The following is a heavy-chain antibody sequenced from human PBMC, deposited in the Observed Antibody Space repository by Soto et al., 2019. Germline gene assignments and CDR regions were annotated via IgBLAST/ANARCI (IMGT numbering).Heavy chain of an antibody. Sequence: ASVKVSCKASGYTFTSYAMHWVRQAPGQRLEWMGWINAGNSDTTYSQKFQGRVTITSDTSASTAYMELTSLRSEDTAVYDCGRDFSMVVGAPGYWGQGTLVTVS. CDR3: GRDFSMVVGAPGY. V-gene: IGHV1-3*01. J-gene: IGHJ4*02. CDR1: GYTFTSYA. D-gene: IGHD3-22*01. CDR2: INAGNSDT.